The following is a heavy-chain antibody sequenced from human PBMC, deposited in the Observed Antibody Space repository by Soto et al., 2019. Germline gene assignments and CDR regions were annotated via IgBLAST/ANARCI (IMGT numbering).Heavy chain of an antibody. CDR1: GGSISSSNW. V-gene: IGHV4-4*02. CDR3: ARTKLDHRRGVAFGL. Sequence: QVQLQESGPGLVKPSGTLSLTCAVSGGSISSSNWWSWVRQPPGKGLEWIGEIYHSGSTNYNPSLKSRVTLSGDKAKSQFSLKLSSVTAADTAVYYCARTKLDHRRGVAFGLWGQGRMVTVSS. J-gene: IGHJ3*01. CDR2: IYHSGST. D-gene: IGHD1-1*01.